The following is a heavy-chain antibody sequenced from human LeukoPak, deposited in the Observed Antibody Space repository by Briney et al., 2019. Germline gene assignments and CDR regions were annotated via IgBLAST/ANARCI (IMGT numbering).Heavy chain of an antibody. V-gene: IGHV3-48*03. D-gene: IGHD5-18*01. CDR1: GFSFSSYE. J-gene: IGHJ4*02. CDR3: ARDRGYSYDYALDY. Sequence: GGSLTLSCAASGFSFSSYEMNWVRQAPGKGLEWVSYISSSGSTMYSADSVKGRFTISRDNAKNSLYLQMNSLRAEDTGVYYCARDRGYSYDYALDYRGQGTLVTVSS. CDR2: ISSSGSTM.